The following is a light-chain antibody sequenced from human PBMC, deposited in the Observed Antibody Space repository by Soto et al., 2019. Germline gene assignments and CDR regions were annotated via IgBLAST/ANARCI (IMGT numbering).Light chain of an antibody. Sequence: QSVLTQPPSASGSPGQSVTISCTGTSSDVGGYNFVSWYQQHPGKAPKLLIYEVTKRPSGVPDRFSGSKSDNTASLTVSGLQAEDEADYYCSSFAGSNILLFGGGTKVTVL. CDR3: SSFAGSNILL. CDR2: EVT. V-gene: IGLV2-8*01. CDR1: SSDVGGYNF. J-gene: IGLJ2*01.